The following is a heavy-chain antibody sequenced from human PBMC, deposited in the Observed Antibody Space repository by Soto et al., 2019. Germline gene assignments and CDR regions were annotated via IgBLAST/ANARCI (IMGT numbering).Heavy chain of an antibody. CDR2: INPSGGST. Sequence: ASVKVSCKASGYTFTSYAMHWVRQAPGQGLEWMGIINPSGGSTSYAQKFRGWVTMTRDTSISTAYMELSRLRSDDTAVYYCARGGSLWFGELSAYYYGMDVWGQGTTVTVSS. D-gene: IGHD3-10*01. J-gene: IGHJ6*02. V-gene: IGHV1-2*04. CDR3: ARGGSLWFGELSAYYYGMDV. CDR1: GYTFTSYA.